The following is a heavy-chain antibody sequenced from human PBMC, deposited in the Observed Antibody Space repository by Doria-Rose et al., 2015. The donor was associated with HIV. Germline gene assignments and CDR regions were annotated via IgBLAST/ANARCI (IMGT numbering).Heavy chain of an antibody. V-gene: IGHV2-26*01. Sequence: QITLKESGPVLVKPTETLTLTCTVSGVSLSSPGMGASWIRQPPGKALEWHANMLSDDGRSYKTSLKSRLTISRGTSKSQVVLTMTNMDPVDTATYYCARIKSSRWYHKYYFDFWGQGTLVIASA. CDR2: MLSDDGR. CDR1: GVSLSSPGMG. CDR3: ARIKSSRWYHKYYFDF. J-gene: IGHJ4*02. D-gene: IGHD6-13*01.